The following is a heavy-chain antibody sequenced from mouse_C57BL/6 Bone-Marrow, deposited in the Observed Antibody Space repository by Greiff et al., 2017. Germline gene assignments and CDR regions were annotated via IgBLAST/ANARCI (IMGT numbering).Heavy chain of an antibody. CDR1: GFTFSSYG. CDR2: ISSGGSYT. CDR3: ARRPYFDY. Sequence: EVMLVESGGDLVKPGGSLKLSCAASGFTFSSYGMSWVRQTPDKRLEWVATISSGGSYTYYPDSVKGRFTISRDNAKNTLYLQMSSLKSEDTAMYYCARRPYFDYWGQGTTLTAAS. V-gene: IGHV5-6*02. J-gene: IGHJ2*01.